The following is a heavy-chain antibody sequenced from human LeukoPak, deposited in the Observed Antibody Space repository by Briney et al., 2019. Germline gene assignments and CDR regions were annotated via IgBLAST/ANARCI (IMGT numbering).Heavy chain of an antibody. CDR2: IHSTGST. V-gene: IGHV4-61*02. CDR3: ARASVVNYFFED. CDR1: GGSITSGSYY. J-gene: IGHJ4*02. D-gene: IGHD2-15*01. Sequence: SETLSLTCTVSGGSITSGSYYWSWIRQPAGKGLEWIGRIHSTGSTNDNPSLNNRVMMSFDTSKNHFSLKLSSATAADTAVYYCARASVVNYFFEDWGQGTLVTVSS.